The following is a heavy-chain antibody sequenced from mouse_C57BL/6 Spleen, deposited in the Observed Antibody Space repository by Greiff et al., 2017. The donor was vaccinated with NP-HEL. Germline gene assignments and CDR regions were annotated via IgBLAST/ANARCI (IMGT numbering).Heavy chain of an antibody. D-gene: IGHD1-1*01. CDR3: AREGITTPRSDY. Sequence: EVQLQQSGPELVKPGASVKISCKASGYTFTDYYMNWVKQSHGKSLEWIGDINPNNGGTSYNQKFKGKATLTVDKSSSTAYMELRSLTSEDSAVYYCAREGITTPRSDYWGQGTTLTVSS. J-gene: IGHJ2*01. CDR1: GYTFTDYY. CDR2: INPNNGGT. V-gene: IGHV1-26*01.